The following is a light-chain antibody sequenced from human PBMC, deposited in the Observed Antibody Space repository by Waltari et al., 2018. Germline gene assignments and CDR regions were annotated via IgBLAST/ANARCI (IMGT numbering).Light chain of an antibody. V-gene: IGKV1-39*01. Sequence: DVQLTQSPSSLSASVGDRSTIPCRASQNIDIYLNWYQQKPGKAPNLLIYGASNLQSGVPSRFSGSGSGTDFTLTISSLQPEDFASFYCQQTSITPRTFGQGTKLEI. CDR3: QQTSITPRT. CDR1: QNIDIY. CDR2: GAS. J-gene: IGKJ2*01.